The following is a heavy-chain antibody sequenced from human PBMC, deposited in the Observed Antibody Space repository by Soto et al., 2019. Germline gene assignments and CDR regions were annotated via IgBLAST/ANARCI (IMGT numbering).Heavy chain of an antibody. Sequence: GESLKISCKGSGYTFATHWIAWVRQMPGKGLEWMGIIYPGDSDTRYSPSFQGQVTISADKSFSTAYLQWSSLKASDTAVYYCARCKADYYDSSGYCPFDYWGQGTLVTVSS. D-gene: IGHD3-22*01. CDR2: IYPGDSDT. V-gene: IGHV5-51*01. J-gene: IGHJ4*02. CDR1: GYTFATHW. CDR3: ARCKADYYDSSGYCPFDY.